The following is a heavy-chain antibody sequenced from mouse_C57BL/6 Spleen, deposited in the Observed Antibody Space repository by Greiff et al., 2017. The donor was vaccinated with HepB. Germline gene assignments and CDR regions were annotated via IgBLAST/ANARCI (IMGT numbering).Heavy chain of an antibody. V-gene: IGHV5-4*03. D-gene: IGHD2-10*01. CDR2: ISDGGSYT. CDR1: GFTFSSYA. J-gene: IGHJ4*01. Sequence: EVKLEESGGGLVKPGGSLKLSCAASGFTFSSYAMSWVRQTPEKRLEWVATISDGGSYTYYPDNVKGRFTISRDNAKNNLYLQMSHLKSEDTAMYYCARAYYGNAWDYWGQGTSVTVSS. CDR3: ARAYYGNAWDY.